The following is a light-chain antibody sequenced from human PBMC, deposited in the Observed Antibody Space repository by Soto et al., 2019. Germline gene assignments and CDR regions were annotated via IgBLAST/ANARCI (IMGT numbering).Light chain of an antibody. CDR2: GTS. V-gene: IGKV3-20*01. CDR3: QQYGNSPET. J-gene: IGKJ2*01. CDR1: QSVSN. Sequence: EIVLTQSPGTLSLSPGERATLSCRASQSVSNLAWYQQKPGQAPRLLIYGTSSRATGIPDRFSGSGSGTDFTLTISRLEPVDFAVYYCQQYGNSPETFGQGTKLEIK.